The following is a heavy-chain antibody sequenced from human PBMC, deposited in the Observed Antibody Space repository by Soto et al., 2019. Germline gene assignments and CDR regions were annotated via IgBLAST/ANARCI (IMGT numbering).Heavy chain of an antibody. CDR3: ARANYYDSSVPGY. Sequence: SETLSLTCAVSGGSFTSNNWWTWVRQPPGQGLEWIGEIYRTGSTNYNPSLKSRVTISLDKSENQFSLKVTSLRAEDTAVYYCARANYYDSSVPGYWGQGTLVTVSS. CDR2: IYRTGST. CDR1: GGSFTSNNW. J-gene: IGHJ4*02. V-gene: IGHV4-4*02. D-gene: IGHD3-22*01.